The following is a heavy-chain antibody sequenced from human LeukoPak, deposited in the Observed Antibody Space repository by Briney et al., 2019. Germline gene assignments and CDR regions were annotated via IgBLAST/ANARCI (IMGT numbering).Heavy chain of an antibody. Sequence: GGSLRLSCVASGFTFRNYGMSWVRQAPGKGLEWVANIKQDGRERNYVDSVRGRFTISRDNAKNSLYLQMDNLRAEDTAVYYCARDPNGRGGNYYYGMDVWGQGTTVTVSS. J-gene: IGHJ6*02. D-gene: IGHD3-16*01. CDR2: IKQDGRER. V-gene: IGHV3-7*01. CDR3: ARDPNGRGGNYYYGMDV. CDR1: GFTFRNYG.